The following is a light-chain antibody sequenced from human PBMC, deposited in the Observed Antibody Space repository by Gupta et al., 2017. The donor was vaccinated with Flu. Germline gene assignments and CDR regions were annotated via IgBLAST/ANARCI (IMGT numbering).Light chain of an antibody. J-gene: IGLJ3*02. V-gene: IGLV2-11*01. CDR2: DVS. Sequence: QSALTQPRPVSGSPGQSVTIPCAGTSSDVGGYNYVSWYQHHPGKAPKLMIYDVSTRPSGVPDCFSGSKSGNTASLTISGLQAEDEADYYCYSFAGTYTMWVFGGGTELTVL. CDR3: YSFAGTYTMWV. CDR1: SSDVGGYNY.